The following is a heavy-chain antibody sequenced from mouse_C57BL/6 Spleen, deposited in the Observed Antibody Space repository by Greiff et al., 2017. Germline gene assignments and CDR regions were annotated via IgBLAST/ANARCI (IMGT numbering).Heavy chain of an antibody. Sequence: DVMLVESGGGLVKPGGSLKLSCAASGFTFSSYTMSWVRQTPEKRLEWVATISGGGGNTYYPDSVKGRFTISRDNAKNTLYMQLSSLRSEDTALYFCASDSYSNPNWYIDVWGTGTTVTVSS. J-gene: IGHJ1*03. D-gene: IGHD2-5*01. CDR2: ISGGGGNT. CDR3: ASDSYSNPNWYIDV. CDR1: GFTFSSYT. V-gene: IGHV5-9*01.